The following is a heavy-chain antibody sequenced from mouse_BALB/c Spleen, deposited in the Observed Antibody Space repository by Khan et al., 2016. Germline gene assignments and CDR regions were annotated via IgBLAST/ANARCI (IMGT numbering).Heavy chain of an antibody. Sequence: EVELVESGPGLVKPSQSLSLTCTVTGYSITSDYAWNWIRQFPGNKLEWMGYISYSGSTSYNPSLKSRISITRDTSKNQFFLQLNSVTTEDTATYYCARSFYPRWYFDVWGAGTTVTVSS. CDR1: GYSITSDYA. CDR2: ISYSGST. V-gene: IGHV3-2*02. CDR3: ARSFYPRWYFDV. J-gene: IGHJ1*01.